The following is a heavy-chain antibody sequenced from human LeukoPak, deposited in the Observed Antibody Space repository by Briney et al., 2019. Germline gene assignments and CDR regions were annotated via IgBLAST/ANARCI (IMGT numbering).Heavy chain of an antibody. Sequence: PGGSLRLSCAASGFTFSSYWMHWVRQAPGKGLVWVSRINSDGSSTSYADSVKGRFTISRDNSKNTLYLQMNSLRAEDTAVYYCARAVMAVAGTNWFDPWGQGTLVTVSS. J-gene: IGHJ5*02. V-gene: IGHV3-74*01. D-gene: IGHD6-19*01. CDR3: ARAVMAVAGTNWFDP. CDR2: INSDGSST. CDR1: GFTFSSYW.